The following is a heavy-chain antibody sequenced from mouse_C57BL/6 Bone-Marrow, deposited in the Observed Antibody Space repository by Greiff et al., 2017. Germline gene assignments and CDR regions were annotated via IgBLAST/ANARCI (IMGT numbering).Heavy chain of an antibody. CDR3: TTWGYYAMDY. CDR2: IDPENGDT. CDR1: GFNIKDDY. Sequence: EVQLQQSGAELVRPGASVKLSCTASGFNIKDDYMHWVKQRPEPGLEWIGWIDPENGDTEYASKFQGKATITADTSSNTAYLQLSSLTSEDTAVYYCTTWGYYAMDYWGQGTSVTVSS. J-gene: IGHJ4*01. V-gene: IGHV14-4*01.